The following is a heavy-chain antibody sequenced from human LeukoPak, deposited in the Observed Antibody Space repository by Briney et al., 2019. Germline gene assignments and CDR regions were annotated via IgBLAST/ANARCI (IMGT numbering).Heavy chain of an antibody. V-gene: IGHV3-43*01. CDR1: GFIFEDYT. Sequence: GGSLRLSCAASGFIFEDYTMHWVGQVPGKTLEWVSLVNWHGTTYYADSLKGRFTISRDNSKNSLYLQMDSLRTEDTAFYYCAKDLTYESSGSVIDNWGLGTLVTVSS. CDR2: VNWHGTT. J-gene: IGHJ4*02. D-gene: IGHD3-22*01. CDR3: AKDLTYESSGSVIDN.